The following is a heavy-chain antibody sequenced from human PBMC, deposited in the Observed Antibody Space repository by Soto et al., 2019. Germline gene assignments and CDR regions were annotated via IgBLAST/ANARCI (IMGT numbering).Heavy chain of an antibody. V-gene: IGHV1-2*04. Sequence: QVQLVQSGAEVKKPGASVKVSCKASGYTFTGYYMHWVRQAPGQGLEWMGWINPNSGGTNYAQKFQGWVTMTRDTALSTAHMEVRRLRSDDTAVYYCAREAVAGSPLDYWGQGTLVTVSS. D-gene: IGHD6-19*01. CDR1: GYTFTGYY. CDR2: INPNSGGT. CDR3: AREAVAGSPLDY. J-gene: IGHJ4*02.